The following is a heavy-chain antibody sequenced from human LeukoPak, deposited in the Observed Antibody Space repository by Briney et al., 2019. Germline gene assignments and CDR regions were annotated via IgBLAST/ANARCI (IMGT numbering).Heavy chain of an antibody. D-gene: IGHD2-15*01. CDR3: AKDADIVVVVAAPHFDY. J-gene: IGHJ4*02. CDR2: ISGSGGST. Sequence: GGALRLACPASVFTFSSYGRSWVRQDPGKWLQWVSVISGSGGSTYYADSVKGRFTISRDNSKNTLYLQMNSLRAEDTAVYYCAKDADIVVVVAAPHFDYWGQGTLVTVSS. V-gene: IGHV3-23*01. CDR1: VFTFSSYG.